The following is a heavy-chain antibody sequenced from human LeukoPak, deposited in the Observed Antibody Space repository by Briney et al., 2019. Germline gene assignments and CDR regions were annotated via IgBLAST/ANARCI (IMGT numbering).Heavy chain of an antibody. J-gene: IGHJ4*02. D-gene: IGHD1-1*01. CDR1: GGTYISYA. V-gene: IGHV1-18*01. Sequence: ASVKVSCKSSGGTYISYAFCWLRQAPGQGLEWMGWISAYNGNTNYAQKLQGRVTMTTDTSTSTAYMELRSLRSDDTAVYYCARDRNWNDELDYWGQGTLVTVSS. CDR3: ARDRNWNDELDY. CDR2: ISAYNGNT.